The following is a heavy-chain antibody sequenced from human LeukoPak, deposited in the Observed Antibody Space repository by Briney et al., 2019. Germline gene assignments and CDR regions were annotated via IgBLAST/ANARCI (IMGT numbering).Heavy chain of an antibody. D-gene: IGHD6-13*01. V-gene: IGHV1-69*04. CDR3: GGGSGWYGTSGFDD. J-gene: IGHJ4*01. Sequence: SVNVSCKSSVGSCSSYGISWVRQAPGQGLEWMGRIIPILGRANYAQKFQGRVTIIADKSTSTAYMERSRLRSAETAVYYCGGGSGWYGTSGFDDWGQRRLVTV. CDR2: IIPILGRA. CDR1: VGSCSSYG.